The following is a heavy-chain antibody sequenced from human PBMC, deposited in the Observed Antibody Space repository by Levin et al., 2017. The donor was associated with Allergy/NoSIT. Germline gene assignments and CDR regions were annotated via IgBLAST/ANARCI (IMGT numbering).Heavy chain of an antibody. J-gene: IGHJ4*02. Sequence: GGSLRLSCAASGFTFSSYAMNWVRQAPGKGLEWVSAITGSGGSTKYADSVKGRFTISRDNSKNKLFLQMNRLRGEDTAAYYCAKGTSSSGLPEYWGQGTLVTVSS. D-gene: IGHD6-13*01. CDR1: GFTFSSYA. V-gene: IGHV3-23*01. CDR3: AKGTSSSGLPEY. CDR2: ITGSGGST.